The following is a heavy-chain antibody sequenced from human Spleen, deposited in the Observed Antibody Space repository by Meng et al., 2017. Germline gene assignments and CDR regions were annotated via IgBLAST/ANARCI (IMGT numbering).Heavy chain of an antibody. Sequence: VQLVQSGEEVKNPVASVKVSCKPSGDTFNAYWLHWLRQAPGQGLDWMGRIDPRSGDTQYAQKFQGRVTMTRDTSISTTYMVLSRLRSDDTAVYYCVRDEDISAAGKLFGDYWGQGTLVTVSS. CDR2: IDPRSGDT. V-gene: IGHV1-2*06. CDR3: VRDEDISAAGKLFGDY. D-gene: IGHD6-13*01. J-gene: IGHJ4*02. CDR1: GDTFNAYW.